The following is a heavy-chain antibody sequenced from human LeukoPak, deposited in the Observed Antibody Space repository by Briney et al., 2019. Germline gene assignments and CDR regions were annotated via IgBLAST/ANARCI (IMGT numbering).Heavy chain of an antibody. CDR2: MNPNSGNT. Sequence: ASVKVSCKASGYTFTSYDINWVRQATGQGLEWMGWMNPNSGNTGYAQKFQGRVAMTRNTSISTAYMELSSLRSEDTAVYYCARGRTTGTPPTTHYYYGMDVWGQGTTVTVSS. J-gene: IGHJ6*02. CDR3: ARGRTTGTPPTTHYYYGMDV. V-gene: IGHV1-8*01. D-gene: IGHD1-1*01. CDR1: GYTFTSYD.